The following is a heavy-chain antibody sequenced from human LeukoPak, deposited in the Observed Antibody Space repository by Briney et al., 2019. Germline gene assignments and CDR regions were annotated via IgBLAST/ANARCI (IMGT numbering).Heavy chain of an antibody. CDR3: ARETNYYGSGSYYNI. Sequence: TLSLTCTVSGGSISSGSYYWSWIRQPAGKGLEWIGRIYTSGSTNYNPSLKSRVTISVDTSKNQFSLKLSSVTAADTAVYYCARETNYYGSGSYYNIWGQGTLVTVSS. D-gene: IGHD3-10*01. CDR1: GGSISSGSYY. J-gene: IGHJ4*02. V-gene: IGHV4-61*02. CDR2: IYTSGST.